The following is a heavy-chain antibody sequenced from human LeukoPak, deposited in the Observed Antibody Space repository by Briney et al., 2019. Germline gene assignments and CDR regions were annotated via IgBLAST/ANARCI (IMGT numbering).Heavy chain of an antibody. D-gene: IGHD2-15*01. V-gene: IGHV4-4*07. CDR1: SGSLREYF. CDR3: ARDMGYLLPSGEMETRGAFDI. Sequence: PETLSLTCTVSSGSLREYFCSWIRQPAGKGLEWVGRIYEIGSFNYNPSLTRRVTMSVDTSLNQISLPLSSVTAADTAIYYCARDMGYLLPSGEMETRGAFDIWGQGTRVTVSS. J-gene: IGHJ3*02. CDR2: IYEIGSF.